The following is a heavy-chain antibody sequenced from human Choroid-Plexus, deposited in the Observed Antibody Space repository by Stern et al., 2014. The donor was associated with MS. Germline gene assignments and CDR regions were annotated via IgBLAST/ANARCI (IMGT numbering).Heavy chain of an antibody. CDR3: AKDRQWSTYFFDY. CDR1: GFTFSNFG. Sequence: QVQLVESGGGVAQPGRPLILSCAASGFTFSNFGMHWVRQAPGKGLEWVALISYDGSDKYYADSVKGRFTIFRDNSKNTLYMHMNSLRAEDTAVYYCAKDRQWSTYFFDYWGQGSLVTVYS. D-gene: IGHD2-15*01. J-gene: IGHJ4*02. CDR2: ISYDGSDK. V-gene: IGHV3-30*18.